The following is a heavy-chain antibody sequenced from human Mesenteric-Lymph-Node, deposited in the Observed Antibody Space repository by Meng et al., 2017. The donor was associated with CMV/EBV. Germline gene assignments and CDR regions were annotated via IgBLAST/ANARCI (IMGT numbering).Heavy chain of an antibody. V-gene: IGHV3-30*02. CDR1: GFTFSSYG. CDR2: IRYDGSNK. D-gene: IGHD2-2*01. CDR3: AKDSYCSSTSCYFGHRSPYYYYGMDV. J-gene: IGHJ6*02. Sequence: GGSLRLSCAASGFTFSSYGMHWVRQAPGKGLEWVAFIRYDGSNKYYADSVKGRFTISRDNSKNTLYLQMNSLRAEVTAVYYCAKDSYCSSTSCYFGHRSPYYYYGMDVWGQGTTVTVSS.